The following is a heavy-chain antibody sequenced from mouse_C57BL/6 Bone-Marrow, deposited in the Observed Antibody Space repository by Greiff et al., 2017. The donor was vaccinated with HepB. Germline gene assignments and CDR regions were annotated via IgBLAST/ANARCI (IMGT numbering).Heavy chain of an antibody. Sequence: VQLQQSGAELVKPGASVKISCKASGYAFSSYWMNWVKQRPGKGLEWIGQIYPGDGDTNYNGKFKGKATLTADKSSSTAYMQLSSLTSEDSAVYFCARSPYITTVVATPLNFDVWGTGTTVTVSS. CDR2: IYPGDGDT. J-gene: IGHJ1*03. D-gene: IGHD1-1*01. V-gene: IGHV1-80*01. CDR3: ARSPYITTVVATPLNFDV. CDR1: GYAFSSYW.